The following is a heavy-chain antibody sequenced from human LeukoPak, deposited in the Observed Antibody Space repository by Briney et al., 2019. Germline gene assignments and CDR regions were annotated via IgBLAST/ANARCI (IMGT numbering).Heavy chain of an antibody. CDR3: ARGVGYCSSTSCYASNYYMDV. D-gene: IGHD2-2*01. CDR2: IIPIFGTA. J-gene: IGHJ6*03. V-gene: IGHV1-69*05. CDR1: GGTFSSYA. Sequence: SVKVSCKASGGTFSSYAISWVRQAPGQGLEWMGGIIPIFGTANYAQKFQGRVTITTDESTSTAYMELSSLRSEDTAVYYCARGVGYCSSTSCYASNYYMDVWGKGTTVTVSS.